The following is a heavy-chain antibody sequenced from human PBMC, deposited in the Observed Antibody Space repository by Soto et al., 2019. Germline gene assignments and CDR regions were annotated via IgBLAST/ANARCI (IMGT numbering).Heavy chain of an antibody. CDR2: INPDSGAT. D-gene: IGHD2-8*02. CDR1: GYSFTGYY. CDR3: ARGDYGTGGYPFPYFDY. V-gene: IGHV1-2*02. J-gene: IGHJ4*02. Sequence: HEHLVQSGAEVKRPGASLKVSCKASGYSFTGYYIHWVRQAPGQGLEWMGWINPDSGATNYAQNFQCRVTPTSDTSISTASMDLTSLTSDDTAVYYCARGDYGTGGYPFPYFDYWGQGTLVIVSS.